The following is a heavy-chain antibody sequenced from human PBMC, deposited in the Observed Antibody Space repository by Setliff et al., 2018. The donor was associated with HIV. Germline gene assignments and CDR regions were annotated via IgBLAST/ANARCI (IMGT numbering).Heavy chain of an antibody. D-gene: IGHD2-15*01. V-gene: IGHV1-69*10. CDR3: AACSASAYYYYYMDV. CDR1: GVTSSTYG. Sequence: SVKVSCKASGVTSSTYGITWVRQAPGQGLQWVGGIIPFLNLTHYAQQFRGRLTITADKSTTTAYMSLSSLRFEDTAVYYCAACSASAYYYYYMDVWDKGTTVTVS. CDR2: IIPFLNLT. J-gene: IGHJ6*03.